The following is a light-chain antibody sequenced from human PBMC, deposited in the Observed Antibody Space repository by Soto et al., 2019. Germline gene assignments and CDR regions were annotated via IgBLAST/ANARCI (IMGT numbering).Light chain of an antibody. Sequence: QSALTQPPSVSGAPGQRVTISCTGSSSNIGARYDVHWYQQLPGTAPKLLIYDIGNRPSGVPDRFSGSKSGTSASLSITGLQAEDEADYYCQSYDVSLAWVFGGGTKLTVL. V-gene: IGLV1-40*01. CDR1: SSNIGARYD. J-gene: IGLJ3*02. CDR2: DIG. CDR3: QSYDVSLAWV.